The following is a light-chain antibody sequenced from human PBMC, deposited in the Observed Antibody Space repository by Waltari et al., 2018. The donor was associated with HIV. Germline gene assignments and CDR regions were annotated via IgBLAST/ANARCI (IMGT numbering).Light chain of an antibody. V-gene: IGLV2-11*01. CDR2: DVT. J-gene: IGLJ3*02. Sequence: QSALTQPRSVSGSPGQSVTISCTGTSSDIGDYNYVSWYQQHPGKAPKLMIYDVTTRPSVVPDRFSGSKSGNTASLTISGLQAEDEAAYYCCSFAGSYTLVFGGGTKLTVL. CDR1: SSDIGDYNY. CDR3: CSFAGSYTLV.